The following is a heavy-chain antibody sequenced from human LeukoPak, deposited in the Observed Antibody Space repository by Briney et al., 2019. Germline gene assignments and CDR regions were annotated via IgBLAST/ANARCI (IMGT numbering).Heavy chain of an antibody. J-gene: IGHJ4*02. CDR3: ASLKRGYSGYDSVSRDY. CDR1: GGSISSSRYY. Sequence: SETLSLTCTVSGGSISSSRYYWGWIRQPPGKGLEWIGSIYYSGSTYYNPSLKSRVTISVDTSKNQFSLKLSSVTAADTAVYYCASLKRGYSGYDSVSRDYWGQGTLVTVSS. CDR2: IYYSGST. D-gene: IGHD5-12*01. V-gene: IGHV4-39*01.